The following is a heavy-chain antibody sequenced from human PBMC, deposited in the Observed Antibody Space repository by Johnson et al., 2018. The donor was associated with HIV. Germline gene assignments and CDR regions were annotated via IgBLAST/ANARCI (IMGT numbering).Heavy chain of an antibody. V-gene: IGHV3-9*01. CDR3: AKDRVMGVRWYGAFDI. D-gene: IGHD6-13*01. Sequence: VQLVESGGGVVRPGGSLRLSCAASGFTFDDYAMHWVRQAPGKGLEWVSGISWNSGSIGYADSVKGRFTISRDNAKNSLYLQMNSLRAEDTALYYCAKDRVMGVRWYGAFDIWGQGTMVTVSS. CDR1: GFTFDDYA. CDR2: ISWNSGSI. J-gene: IGHJ3*02.